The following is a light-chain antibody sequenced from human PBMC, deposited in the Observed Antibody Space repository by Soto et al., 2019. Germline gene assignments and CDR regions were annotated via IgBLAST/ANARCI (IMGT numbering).Light chain of an antibody. CDR3: QQYGSSPLT. Sequence: EIVLTQSPGTLSLSPGERATLSCRASQSVSSSYLAWYQQKSGQAPRLLIYGASSRATGIPDRFSGSASGTDFTLTISRLEPEDFAVYYCQQYGSSPLTFGGGTKVEIK. J-gene: IGKJ4*01. V-gene: IGKV3-20*01. CDR2: GAS. CDR1: QSVSSSY.